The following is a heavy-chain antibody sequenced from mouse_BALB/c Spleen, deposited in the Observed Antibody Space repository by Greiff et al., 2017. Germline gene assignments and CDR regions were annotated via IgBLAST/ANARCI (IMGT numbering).Heavy chain of an antibody. CDR2: IYPGDGDT. CDR3: ARQDTGRDGYFDV. J-gene: IGHJ1*01. Sequence: QVQLKQSGAELARPGASVKLSCKASGYTFTSYWMQWVKQRPGQGLEWIGAIYPGDGDTRYTQKFKGKATLTADKSSSTAYMQLSSLASEDSAVYYCARQDTGRDGYFDVWGAGTTVTVSS. D-gene: IGHD1-1*01. V-gene: IGHV1-87*01. CDR1: GYTFTSYW.